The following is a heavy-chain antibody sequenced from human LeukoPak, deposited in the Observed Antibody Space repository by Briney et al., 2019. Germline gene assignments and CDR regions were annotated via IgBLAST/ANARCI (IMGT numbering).Heavy chain of an antibody. J-gene: IGHJ5*02. V-gene: IGHV3-23*01. Sequence: GGTLRLSCAASGFTFSSYGMSWVRQAPGKGLEWVSAISGSGGSTYYADSVRGRFTISRDNAKNSLYLQTNSLRAEDTAVYSCARGADGVSSNSRGWFDPWGQGTLVTVSS. CDR1: GFTFSSYG. CDR3: ARGADGVSSNSRGWFDP. CDR2: ISGSGGST. D-gene: IGHD2-15*01.